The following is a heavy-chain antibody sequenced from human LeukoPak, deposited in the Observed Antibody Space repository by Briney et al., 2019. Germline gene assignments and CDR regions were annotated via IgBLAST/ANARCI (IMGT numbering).Heavy chain of an antibody. V-gene: IGHV4-39*01. CDR1: GGSISSDNYH. J-gene: IGHJ4*02. CDR2: IDYSGTT. Sequence: SETLSLTCTVSGGSISSDNYHWGWIRQPPGKGLEWIGIIDYSGTTYYSPSLESRVTIFVDTSKNQFSLKLRSVTAADTAVYSCASADESHLFDYWGQGTLVTVSS. CDR3: ASADESHLFDY.